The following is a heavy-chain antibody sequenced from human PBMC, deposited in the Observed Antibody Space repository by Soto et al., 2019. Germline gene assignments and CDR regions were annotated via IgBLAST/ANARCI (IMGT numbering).Heavy chain of an antibody. D-gene: IGHD6-6*01. V-gene: IGHV3-48*02. CDR1: GFTFSSYS. CDR2: ISSSSSTI. CDR3: ARGGRFTAARPWSYYYYGMDV. J-gene: IGHJ6*02. Sequence: EVQLVESGGGLVQPGGSLRLSCAASGFTFSSYSMNWVRQAPGKGLEWVSYISSSSSTIYYADSVKGRFTISRDNAKNSLYLQMNSLRDEDTAVYYCARGGRFTAARPWSYYYYGMDVWGQGTTVTVSS.